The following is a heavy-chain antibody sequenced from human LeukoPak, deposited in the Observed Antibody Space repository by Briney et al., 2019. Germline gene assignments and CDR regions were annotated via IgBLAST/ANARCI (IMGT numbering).Heavy chain of an antibody. V-gene: IGHV3-21*04. J-gene: IGHJ4*02. Sequence: GGSLRLSCATAGFSFSRYSMIWVRQAPGKGLEWVASITGGSSYIYYADSVKGRFTISRDNSKNTLYLQMNSLRAEDTAVYYCARVGEGAAKDWGQGTLVTVSS. D-gene: IGHD1-26*01. CDR3: ARVGEGAAKD. CDR2: ITGGSSYI. CDR1: GFSFSRYS.